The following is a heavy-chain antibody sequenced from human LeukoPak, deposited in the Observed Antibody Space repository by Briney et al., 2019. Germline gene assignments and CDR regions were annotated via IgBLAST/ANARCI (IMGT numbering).Heavy chain of an antibody. CDR2: INPNSGGT. CDR3: ARGPYSSMTGYYMDV. V-gene: IGHV1-2*02. Sequence: GASVKVSCKASGYTFTGYYMHWVRQAPGQGLEWMGWINPNSGGTNYAQKFQGRVTMTRNTSISTAYMELSSLRSEDTAVYYCARGPYSSMTGYYMDVWGKGTTVTISS. D-gene: IGHD6-13*01. J-gene: IGHJ6*03. CDR1: GYTFTGYY.